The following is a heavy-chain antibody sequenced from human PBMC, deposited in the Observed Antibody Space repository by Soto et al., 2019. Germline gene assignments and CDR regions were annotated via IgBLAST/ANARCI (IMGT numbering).Heavy chain of an antibody. V-gene: IGHV2-5*02. CDR2: IYWDDDK. CDR3: AHTTYYYDSIGYYSREESFQH. Sequence: QITLKESGPTLVKPTQTLTLTCTFSGFSLSTSGVGVGWIRQPPGKALEWLALIYWDDDKRYSPSLKSRLTITKHTSKTQVVLTIPTLDPVDTAPYYCAHTTYYYDSIGYYSREESFQHWGQGTLVTVSS. J-gene: IGHJ1*01. D-gene: IGHD3-22*01. CDR1: GFSLSTSGVG.